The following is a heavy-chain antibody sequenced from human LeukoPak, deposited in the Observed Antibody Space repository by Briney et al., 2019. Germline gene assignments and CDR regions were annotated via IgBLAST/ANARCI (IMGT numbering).Heavy chain of an antibody. V-gene: IGHV3-21*01. CDR1: GVSFNIYG. CDR2: IGNSGTYI. D-gene: IGHD2-8*01. Sequence: GGSLRLACAASGVSFNIYGMTWDRQAPGNGLEWVATIGNSGTYIHYGDSVKGRFTISRDTAKSSLYLQMNSLRVEDTAIYYCTRDGVAWSRDYWGQGTLVTVSS. CDR3: TRDGVAWSRDY. J-gene: IGHJ4*02.